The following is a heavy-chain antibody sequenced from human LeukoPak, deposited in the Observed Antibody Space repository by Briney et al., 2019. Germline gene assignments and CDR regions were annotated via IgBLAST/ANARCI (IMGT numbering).Heavy chain of an antibody. D-gene: IGHD3-10*01. Sequence: ASVKVSCKASGYTFTGYRMHWVRQAPGQGLEWMGWINPNSGGTNYAQKFQGRVTMTRDTSISTAYMELSRLRSDDTAVYYCARGSVIYYGSASYGYWGQGTLVTVSS. CDR1: GYTFTGYR. V-gene: IGHV1-2*02. CDR3: ARGSVIYYGSASYGY. J-gene: IGHJ4*02. CDR2: INPNSGGT.